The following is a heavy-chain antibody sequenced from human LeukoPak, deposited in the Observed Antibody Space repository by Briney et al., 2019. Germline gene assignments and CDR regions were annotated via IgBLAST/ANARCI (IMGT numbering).Heavy chain of an antibody. CDR1: EVTASSNY. V-gene: IGHV3-66*01. CDR2: IYSGGST. D-gene: IGHD6-19*01. J-gene: IGHJ4*02. Sequence: GGSLRLSCAASEVTASSNYMSWVRQAPGKGLEWVSGIYSGGSTYYADSVKGRFTISRDNSKNTLYLQMNSLRAEDTAVYYCARAPWDSDWYRGQGTLVTVSS. CDR3: ARAPWDSDWY.